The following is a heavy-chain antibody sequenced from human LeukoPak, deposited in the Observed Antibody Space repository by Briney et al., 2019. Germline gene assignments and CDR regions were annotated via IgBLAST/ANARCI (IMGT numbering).Heavy chain of an antibody. CDR3: ARDLGKWEPQDY. D-gene: IGHD1-26*01. CDR1: GFTFGDYG. Sequence: GGSLRLSCTTSGFTFGDYGMSWVRQAPGKGLEWVGFIRSKAYGGATENAASVKGRFTISRDDSKSIAYLQMNSLRAEDTAVYYCARDLGKWEPQDYWGQGTPVTVSS. CDR2: IRSKAYGGAT. V-gene: IGHV3-49*04. J-gene: IGHJ4*02.